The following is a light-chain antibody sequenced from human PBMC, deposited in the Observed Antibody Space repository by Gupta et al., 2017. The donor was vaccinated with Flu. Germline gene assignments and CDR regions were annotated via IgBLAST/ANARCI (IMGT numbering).Light chain of an antibody. CDR1: RSRLTY. J-gene: IGKJ1*01. CDR2: SIS. Sequence: ASFRDASVGDRVTITSRASRSRLTYLAWYQQKPGTAPAVLIHSISTLRGGVPSRFSGSGSGTEFTLTISSLQPEDFATYYCQQFKFYPRTFGQGTTVAIK. CDR3: QQFKFYPRT. V-gene: IGKV1-9*01.